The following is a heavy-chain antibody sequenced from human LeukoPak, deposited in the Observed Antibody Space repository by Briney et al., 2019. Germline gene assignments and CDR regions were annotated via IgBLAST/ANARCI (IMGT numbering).Heavy chain of an antibody. Sequence: GASVKVSCKASGYTFTGFDINWVRQATGQGLEWMGWMNPNSGNTGYAQRFQGRLTMTTDTSITTAYMELSSLRPEDTAVYYCAREARIHWYFDLWGRGTLVTVSS. V-gene: IGHV1-8*01. CDR1: GYTFTGFD. J-gene: IGHJ2*01. CDR3: AREARIHWYFDL. CDR2: MNPNSGNT.